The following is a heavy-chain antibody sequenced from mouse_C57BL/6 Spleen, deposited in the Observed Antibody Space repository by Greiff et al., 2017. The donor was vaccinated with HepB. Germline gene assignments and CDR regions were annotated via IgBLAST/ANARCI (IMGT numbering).Heavy chain of an antibody. J-gene: IGHJ1*03. D-gene: IGHD2-4*01. V-gene: IGHV1-64*01. CDR1: GYTFTSYW. CDR3: ARGGIYYDYDEYFDV. Sequence: QVQLQQPGAELVKPGASVKLSCKASGYTFTSYWMHWVKQRPGQGLEWIGMIHPNSGSTNYNEKFKSKATLTVDKSSSTAYMQLSSLTSEDSAVYYCARGGIYYDYDEYFDVWGTGTTVTVSS. CDR2: IHPNSGST.